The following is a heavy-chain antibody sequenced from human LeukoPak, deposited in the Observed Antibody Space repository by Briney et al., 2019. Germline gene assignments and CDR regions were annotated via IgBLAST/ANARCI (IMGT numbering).Heavy chain of an antibody. D-gene: IGHD3-22*01. J-gene: IGHJ4*02. CDR2: ISYQGSNK. V-gene: IGHV3-30*04. CDR1: GFTFSNYA. Sequence: GGSLRHSCAASGFTFSNYAMHWVRQAPGKGLEGVAVISYQGSNKYYADSVKGRFTISRDNSKNTLYLQMISLRAEDTAVYSCARGQFRLSDYDSSAFDYWGQGTLVTVSS. CDR3: ARGQFRLSDYDSSAFDY.